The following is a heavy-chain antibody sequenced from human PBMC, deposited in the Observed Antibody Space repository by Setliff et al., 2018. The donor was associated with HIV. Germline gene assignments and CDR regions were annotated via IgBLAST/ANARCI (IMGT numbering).Heavy chain of an antibody. CDR3: SRIAWKQGAVGSFCDY. Sequence: SETLSLTCAVSGGSISSYYWSWIRQSPEKGLEWIGYIYHSGITSYNPSLKSRVTMSMDMSKNLFSLNLSSVTAADSAVYYCSRIAWKQGAVGSFCDYWGQGGLVTVSS. CDR2: IYHSGIT. J-gene: IGHJ4*02. CDR1: GGSISSYY. V-gene: IGHV4-59*01. D-gene: IGHD3-10*01.